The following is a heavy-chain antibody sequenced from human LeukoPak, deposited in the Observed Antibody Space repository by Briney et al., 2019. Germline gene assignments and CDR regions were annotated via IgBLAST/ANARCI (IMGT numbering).Heavy chain of an antibody. V-gene: IGHV3-30-3*01. CDR3: AKAAAYSTGWRCDC. J-gene: IGHJ4*02. CDR1: GFTFSSFV. D-gene: IGHD6-19*01. CDR2: ISYDGSNK. Sequence: GGSLRLSCAASGFTFSSFVMHWVRQAPGKGLEWVAVISYDGSNKYYADSVKGRFTISRDNSKNTLYLEMNSLSAGDTAVYYCAKAAAYSTGWRCDCWGQGTLVTVSS.